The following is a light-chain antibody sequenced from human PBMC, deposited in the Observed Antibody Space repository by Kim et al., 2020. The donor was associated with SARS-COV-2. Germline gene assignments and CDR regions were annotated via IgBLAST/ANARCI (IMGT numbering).Light chain of an antibody. CDR2: GTT. CDR1: QSVASNN. CDR3: QQYDRPPYT. V-gene: IGKV3-20*01. J-gene: IGKJ2*01. Sequence: EIVLTQSPGTLSLSPGERASLSCRASQSVASNNLAWFQQKPGQAPRLLIRGTTSRVTGIPDWFSSSWSGADFTLTISRPEPEDFAVYYCQQYDRPPYTFGQGTKLEI.